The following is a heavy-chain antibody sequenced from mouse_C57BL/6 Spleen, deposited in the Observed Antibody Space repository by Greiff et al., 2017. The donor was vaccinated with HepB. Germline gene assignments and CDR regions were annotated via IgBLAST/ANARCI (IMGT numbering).Heavy chain of an antibody. CDR1: GYSITSGYY. D-gene: IGHD2-1*01. V-gene: IGHV3-6*01. Sequence: EVKLVESGPGLVKPSQSLSLTCSVTGYSITSGYYWNWIRQFPGNKLEWMGYISYDGSNNYNPSLKNRISITRDTSKNQFFLKLNSVTTEDTATYYCARGGGNYVHYYAMDYWGQGTSVTVSS. CDR2: ISYDGSN. J-gene: IGHJ4*01. CDR3: ARGGGNYVHYYAMDY.